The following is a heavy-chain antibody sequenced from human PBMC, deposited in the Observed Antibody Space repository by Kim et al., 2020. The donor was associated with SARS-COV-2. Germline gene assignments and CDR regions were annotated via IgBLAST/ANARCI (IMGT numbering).Heavy chain of an antibody. D-gene: IGHD3-9*01. CDR1: GFTFSSYA. V-gene: IGHV3-23*01. Sequence: GGSLRLSCAASGFTFSSYAMSWVRQAPGKGLEWVSGMSSSGGSIYYADSVKGRFTISRDNSKNTLYLQMNSLRAEDTALYYCAKTGRDFDWFFSCGLDVWGQGTTVTVSS. CDR2: MSSSGGSI. J-gene: IGHJ6*01. CDR3: AKTGRDFDWFFSCGLDV.